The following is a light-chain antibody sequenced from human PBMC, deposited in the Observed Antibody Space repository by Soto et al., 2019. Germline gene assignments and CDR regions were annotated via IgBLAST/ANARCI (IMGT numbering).Light chain of an antibody. CDR1: QGISNY. Sequence: DIQMTQSPSSLSASVGARVTITCRASQGISNYLAWYQQIPGKVPKLLISAASTLQSGAPSRFSGSGSGSDFTLTISSLQPEDVATYYCQKYTNVPTFGGGTKVEIK. V-gene: IGKV1-27*01. J-gene: IGKJ4*01. CDR3: QKYTNVPT. CDR2: AAS.